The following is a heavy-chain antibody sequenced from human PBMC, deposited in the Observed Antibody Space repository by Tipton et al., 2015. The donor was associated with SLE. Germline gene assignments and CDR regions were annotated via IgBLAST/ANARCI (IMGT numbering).Heavy chain of an antibody. D-gene: IGHD6-19*01. Sequence: TLSLTCTVSGGSISSYYWGWFRQPPGKVLEWIGSIDYSGSTYYNPSHKSRVTISVDTSKNQFSRKLSSVTAADTAVYYCARPVRYSSGCYETKWFDPGGQGTLVAVSS. CDR3: ARPVRYSSGCYETKWFDP. V-gene: IGHV4-39*07. CDR2: IDYSGST. J-gene: IGHJ5*02. CDR1: GGSISSYY.